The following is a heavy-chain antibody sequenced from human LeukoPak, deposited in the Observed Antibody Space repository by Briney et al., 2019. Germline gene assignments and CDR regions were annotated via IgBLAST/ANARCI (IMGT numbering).Heavy chain of an antibody. J-gene: IGHJ5*02. CDR1: GFTVSSDY. CDR2: IYSGGST. V-gene: IGHV3-53*05. CDR3: ARNWFDP. Sequence: GGSLRLSCAASGFTVSSDYMSWVSQAPGKGLEWVSVIYSGGSTYYADSVKGRFTISRDKSKNTVYLQMNSLRFEDTAMYYCARNWFDPWGQGTLVTVS.